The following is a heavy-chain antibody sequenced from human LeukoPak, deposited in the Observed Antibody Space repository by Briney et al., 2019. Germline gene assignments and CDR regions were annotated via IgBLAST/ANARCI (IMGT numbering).Heavy chain of an antibody. J-gene: IGHJ4*02. CDR2: TYYRSKWYN. Sequence: SQTLSLTCAISGDSVSSNSAAWNWIRQSPSRGLEWLVRTYYRSKWYNDYAVSVKSRITINPDTSKNQFSLQLNSVTPEDTAVYYCAREAVRGTTTLKIVGAPRTFDYWGQGTLVTVSS. CDR1: GDSVSSNSAA. V-gene: IGHV6-1*01. CDR3: AREAVRGTTTLKIVGAPRTFDY. D-gene: IGHD1-26*01.